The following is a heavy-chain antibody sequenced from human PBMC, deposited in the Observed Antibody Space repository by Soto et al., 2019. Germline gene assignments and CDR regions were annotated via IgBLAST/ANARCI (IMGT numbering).Heavy chain of an antibody. CDR2: IIPMFDII. CDR3: ARDLNSGAVDY. J-gene: IGHJ4*02. V-gene: IGHV1-69*04. Sequence: SVKVSCKDSGGTFSSYTITWVRQAPGEGLEWMGRIIPMFDIINYAQKLQGRVTMTTDTSTSTAYMELRSLRSDDTAVYYCARDLNSGAVDYWGQGTLVTVSS. D-gene: IGHD2-21*01. CDR1: GGTFSSYT.